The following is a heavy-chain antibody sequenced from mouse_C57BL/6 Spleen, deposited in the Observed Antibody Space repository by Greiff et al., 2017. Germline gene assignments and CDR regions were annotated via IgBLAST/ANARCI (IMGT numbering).Heavy chain of an antibody. V-gene: IGHV1-64*01. D-gene: IGHD2-4*01. CDR3: ARLYDYDDYYAMDY. Sequence: VQLQQPGAELVKPGASVKLSCKASGYTFTSYWMHWVKQRPGQGLEWIGMIHPNSGSTNYNEKFKSKATLTVDKSSSTAYMQLSSLTSEDSAVYYCARLYDYDDYYAMDYWGQGTSVTVSS. CDR1: GYTFTSYW. J-gene: IGHJ4*01. CDR2: IHPNSGST.